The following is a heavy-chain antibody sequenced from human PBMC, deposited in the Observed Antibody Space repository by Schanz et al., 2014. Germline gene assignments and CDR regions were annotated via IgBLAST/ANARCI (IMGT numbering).Heavy chain of an antibody. CDR2: IKGKTDGGTA. CDR3: TTDNGHFAFDF. D-gene: IGHD2-8*01. Sequence: EVQLVESGGGLVKPGGSLRLSCATSGLTFTSACMSWVRQAPGKGLEWVGRIKGKTDGGTADYAAPMKGRFTISRDDYKNTLFLQMNSLETEDAADYYCTTDNGHFAFDFWGQGTMVTVSS. V-gene: IGHV3-15*01. CDR1: GLTFTSAC. J-gene: IGHJ3*01.